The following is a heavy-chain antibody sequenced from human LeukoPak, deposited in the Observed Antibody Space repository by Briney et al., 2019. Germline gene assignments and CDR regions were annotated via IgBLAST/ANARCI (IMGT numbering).Heavy chain of an antibody. J-gene: IGHJ4*02. D-gene: IGHD3-3*01. CDR2: ISGTGGST. V-gene: IGHV3-23*01. Sequence: GGSLRLSCAASGFTFSSYAMSWVRQAPGKGLEWVSAISGTGGSTFYADSVKGRFTVSRDNSKNSLYLQMNSLRAEDTAVYFCARDRNADFWSGYYTNYFDYWGQGTLVTVSS. CDR3: ARDRNADFWSGYYTNYFDY. CDR1: GFTFSSYA.